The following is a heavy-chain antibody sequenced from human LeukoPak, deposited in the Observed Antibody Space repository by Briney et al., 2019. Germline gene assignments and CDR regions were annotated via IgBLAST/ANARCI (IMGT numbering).Heavy chain of an antibody. D-gene: IGHD1-26*01. CDR3: AKSHLPNAYSGTYYCDY. Sequence: GGSLRLSCAASGFTFSYYGMHWVRQAPGKGLEWVALIRYDESKKFYGDSVKGRFTISRDNSKNTLYLQMNSLRTEDTAVYYCAKSHLPNAYSGTYYCDYWGQGTLVTVSS. V-gene: IGHV3-30*02. J-gene: IGHJ4*02. CDR1: GFTFSYYG. CDR2: IRYDESKK.